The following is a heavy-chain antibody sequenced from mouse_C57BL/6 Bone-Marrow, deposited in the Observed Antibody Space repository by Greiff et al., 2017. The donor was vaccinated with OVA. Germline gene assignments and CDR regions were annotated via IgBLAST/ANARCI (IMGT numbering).Heavy chain of an antibody. CDR3: ARNSCYAMDY. CDR2: IWSGGST. CDR1: GFSLTSYG. V-gene: IGHV2-2*01. J-gene: IGHJ4*01. Sequence: VKLVESGPGLVQPSQSLSITCTVSGFSLTSYGVHWVRQSPGKGLEWLGVIWSGGSTDYNAAFISRLSISKDNSKSQVFCKMNSLQADDTAIDYCARNSCYAMDYWGQGTSVTVSS.